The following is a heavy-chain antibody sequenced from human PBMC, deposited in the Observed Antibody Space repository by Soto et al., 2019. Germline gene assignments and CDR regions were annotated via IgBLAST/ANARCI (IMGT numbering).Heavy chain of an antibody. CDR3: ARGRHYFDL. Sequence: QLVESGGGLVRPGGSLRLSCAASGFTFVSYWMSWVRQAPGKGLEWVARIKQDGTEEDYVDSVKGRFTLSRDNTKTSVFLQMNRLRDEDTAVYYCARGRHYFDLWGLGNLVTVS. CDR2: IKQDGTEE. D-gene: IGHD1-26*01. V-gene: IGHV3-7*01. J-gene: IGHJ4*03. CDR1: GFTFVSYW.